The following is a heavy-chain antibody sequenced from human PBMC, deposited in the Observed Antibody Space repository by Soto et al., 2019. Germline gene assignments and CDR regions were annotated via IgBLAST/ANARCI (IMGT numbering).Heavy chain of an antibody. CDR1: GYTFTSYA. D-gene: IGHD3-10*01. CDR3: ASSRITMVPYGMDV. Sequence: QVQLVQSGAEVKKPGASVKVSCKASGYTFTSYAMHWVRQAPGQRLEWMGWINAGNGNTKYSQKFQGRVTITRDTSASTAYMELSSLISEDTAVYYCASSRITMVPYGMDVWGQGTTVTVS. J-gene: IGHJ6*02. V-gene: IGHV1-3*01. CDR2: INAGNGNT.